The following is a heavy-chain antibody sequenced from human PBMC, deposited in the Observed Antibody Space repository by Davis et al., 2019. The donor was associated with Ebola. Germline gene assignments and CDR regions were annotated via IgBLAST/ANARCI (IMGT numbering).Heavy chain of an antibody. V-gene: IGHV3-9*01. CDR2: ISWNSGSI. CDR1: GFTFDDYA. CDR3: ARKYSLEFDP. J-gene: IGHJ5*02. Sequence: SLKISCAASGFTFDDYAMHWVRQAPGKGLEWVSGISWNSGSIGYADSVKGRFTISRDNAKNSLYLQMNSLRAEDTALYYCARKYSLEFDPWGQGTLVTVSS. D-gene: IGHD4-11*01.